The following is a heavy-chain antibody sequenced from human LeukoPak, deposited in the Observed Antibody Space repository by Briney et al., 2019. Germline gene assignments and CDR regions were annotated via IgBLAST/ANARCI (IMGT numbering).Heavy chain of an antibody. V-gene: IGHV3-66*02. Sequence: PGGSLRLSCAASGFTVSSNYMSWVRQAPGKGLEWVSVIYSGGSTYYADSVKGRFTISRDNSKNTLYLQMNSLRAEDTAVYYCARDLYYYDSSGYYYVGNYYYYMDVWGQGTLVTVS. CDR3: ARDLYYYDSSGYYYVGNYYYYMDV. J-gene: IGHJ6*03. CDR1: GFTVSSNY. D-gene: IGHD3-22*01. CDR2: IYSGGST.